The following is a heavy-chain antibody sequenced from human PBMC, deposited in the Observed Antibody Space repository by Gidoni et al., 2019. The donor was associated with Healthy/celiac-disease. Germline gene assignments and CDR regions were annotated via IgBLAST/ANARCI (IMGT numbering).Heavy chain of an antibody. D-gene: IGHD3-10*02. J-gene: IGHJ6*02. CDR2: IRSKAYGGTT. CDR3: TRDVRAGGYYYGMDV. CDR1: GFTFGDYA. V-gene: IGHV3-49*05. Sequence: EVQLVESGGGLVKPGRSLRLYCTASGFTFGDYAMSWFRQAPGKGLEWVGFIRSKAYGGTTEYAASVKGRFTISRDDSKSIAYLQMNSLKTEDTAVYYCTRDVRAGGYYYGMDVWGQGTTVTVSS.